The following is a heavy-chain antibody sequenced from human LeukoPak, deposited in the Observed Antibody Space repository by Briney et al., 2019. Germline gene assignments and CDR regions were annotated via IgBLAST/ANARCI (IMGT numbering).Heavy chain of an antibody. CDR3: AKDLTTVPTPYYDEGMDI. V-gene: IGHV3-30*18. CDR2: ISYDGSNK. CDR1: GFTFSSYG. D-gene: IGHD4-17*01. J-gene: IGHJ6*02. Sequence: GGSLRLSCAASGFTFSSYGMHWVRQAPGKGLEWVAVISYDGSNKYYADSVKGRFTISRDNSKNTLYLQMNSLRAEDTAVYYCAKDLTTVPTPYYDEGMDIWGQGPTLNVSS.